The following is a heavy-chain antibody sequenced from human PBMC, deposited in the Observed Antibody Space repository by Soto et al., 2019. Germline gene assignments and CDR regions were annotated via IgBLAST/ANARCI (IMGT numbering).Heavy chain of an antibody. CDR3: ARDVTMVRGVIADYYYGMDV. CDR1: GFTFSSYA. J-gene: IGHJ6*02. Sequence: GGSLRLSCAASGFTFSSYAMHWVRQAPGKGLEWVAVISYDGSNKYYADSVKGRFTISRDNSKNTLYLQMNSLRAEDTAVYYCARDVTMVRGVIADYYYGMDVWGQGTTVTVSS. V-gene: IGHV3-30-3*01. CDR2: ISYDGSNK. D-gene: IGHD3-10*01.